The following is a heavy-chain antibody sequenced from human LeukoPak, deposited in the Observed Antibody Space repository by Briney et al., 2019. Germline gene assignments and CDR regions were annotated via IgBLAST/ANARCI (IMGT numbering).Heavy chain of an antibody. CDR2: IYYSGRT. V-gene: IGHV4-39*07. CDR1: GGSIGGSDYY. J-gene: IGHJ4*02. D-gene: IGHD2-15*01. Sequence: SETLSLTCTVSGGSIGGSDYYWGWIRQPPGKGLEWIGSIYYSGRTFYNPSLKSRVTISVDTSRNQFSLKLSSVTAADTAVYYCARDRYCSGGNCYYLGGYFDYWGQGTLVTVSS. CDR3: ARDRYCSGGNCYYLGGYFDY.